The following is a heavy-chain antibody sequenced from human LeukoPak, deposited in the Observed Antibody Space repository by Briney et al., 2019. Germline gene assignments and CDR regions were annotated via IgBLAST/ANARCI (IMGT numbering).Heavy chain of an antibody. Sequence: SETLSLTCAVYGGSFSGYYWSWIRQPPGKGLEWIGEITHSGSTNYNPSLKSRVTISVDTSKNQFSLKLSSVTAADTAVYYCARGGRIVVVPAAIGGWFDPWGQGTLVTVSS. D-gene: IGHD2-2*02. J-gene: IGHJ5*02. CDR1: GGSFSGYY. CDR2: ITHSGST. CDR3: ARGGRIVVVPAAIGGWFDP. V-gene: IGHV4-34*01.